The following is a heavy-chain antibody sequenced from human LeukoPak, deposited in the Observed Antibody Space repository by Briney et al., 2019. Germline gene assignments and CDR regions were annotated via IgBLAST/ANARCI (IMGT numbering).Heavy chain of an antibody. V-gene: IGHV4-38-2*02. Sequence: SETLSLTCAVSGYSISSGYYWGWIRQPPGKGLEWIGSIYHSGSTYYNPSLKSRVTISVDTSKNQFSLKLSSVTAADTAVYYCARDRGGDYVLDYWGQGTLVTVSS. CDR1: GYSISSGYY. J-gene: IGHJ4*02. CDR2: IYHSGST. CDR3: ARDRGGDYVLDY. D-gene: IGHD4-17*01.